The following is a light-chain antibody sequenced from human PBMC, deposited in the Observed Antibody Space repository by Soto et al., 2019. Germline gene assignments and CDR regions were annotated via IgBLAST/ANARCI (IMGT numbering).Light chain of an antibody. CDR2: GAS. Sequence: EIVMKQSPATLSVSPGERATLSCRASQSVSSNLAWYQQKPGQAPRLLIYGASTRATGIPARFSGSGSGTDFTLTISRLEPEDFAVYYCKQYNNWPWTVGQGNKVDIK. V-gene: IGKV3-15*01. J-gene: IGKJ1*01. CDR1: QSVSSN. CDR3: KQYNNWPWT.